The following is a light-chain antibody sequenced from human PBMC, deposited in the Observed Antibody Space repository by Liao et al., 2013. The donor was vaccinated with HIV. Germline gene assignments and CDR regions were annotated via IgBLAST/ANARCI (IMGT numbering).Light chain of an antibody. J-gene: IGLJ3*02. CDR1: KLGDKY. CDR2: QDS. Sequence: SYELTQPPSVSVSPGQTASITCSGDKLGDKYACWYQQKPGQSPVLVIYQDSKRPSGIPERFSGSNSGNTATLTISGTQAMDEADYYCQLWDKTSDLPWVFGGGTKLTVL. V-gene: IGLV3-1*01. CDR3: QLWDKTSDLPWV.